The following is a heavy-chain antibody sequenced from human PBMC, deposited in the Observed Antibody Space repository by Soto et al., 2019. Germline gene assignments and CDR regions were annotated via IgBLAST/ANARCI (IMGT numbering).Heavy chain of an antibody. V-gene: IGHV3-15*01. CDR1: GFTFSNAW. J-gene: IGHJ4*02. Sequence: QLVESGGGFVKPGMSLRLTCAASGFTFSNAWMTWVRQAPGKGLERVGLIRSQGDGGTADYAAPVRGRFTISRDESQNMVFLHVDSLQPEDTGVYYCITAPLRWGQGTLVTVSS. CDR2: IRSQGDGGTA. CDR3: ITAPLR.